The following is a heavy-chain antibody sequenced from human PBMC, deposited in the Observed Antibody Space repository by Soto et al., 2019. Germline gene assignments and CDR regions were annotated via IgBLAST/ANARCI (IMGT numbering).Heavy chain of an antibody. CDR1: GFTFSSYS. Sequence: GESLKISCAASGFTFSSYSMNWVRQAPGKGLEWVSYISSSSSTIYYADSVKGRFTISRDNAKNSLYLQMNSLRAEDTAVYYCAREKAYSSGWFSFDYWGQGTLVTVSS. V-gene: IGHV3-48*01. D-gene: IGHD6-19*01. CDR2: ISSSSSTI. J-gene: IGHJ4*02. CDR3: AREKAYSSGWFSFDY.